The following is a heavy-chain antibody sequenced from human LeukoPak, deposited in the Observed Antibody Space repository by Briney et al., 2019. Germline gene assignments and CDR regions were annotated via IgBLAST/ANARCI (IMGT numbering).Heavy chain of an antibody. Sequence: SETLSLTCTVSGGSISSYYWSWIRQPPGKGLEWIGYIYYSGSTNYNPSLKSRVTISVDTSKNQFSLKLSSVTAADTAVYYCARSHYYDILTEVMNAFDIWGQGTMVTVSS. J-gene: IGHJ3*02. D-gene: IGHD3-9*01. CDR1: GGSISSYY. V-gene: IGHV4-59*08. CDR2: IYYSGST. CDR3: ARSHYYDILTEVMNAFDI.